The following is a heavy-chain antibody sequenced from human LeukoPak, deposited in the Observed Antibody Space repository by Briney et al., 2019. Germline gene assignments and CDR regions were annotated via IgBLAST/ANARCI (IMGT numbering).Heavy chain of an antibody. V-gene: IGHV3-23*01. CDR2: ISGSGGST. D-gene: IGHD2-2*01. Sequence: GGSLRLSCGASGFTFSSYAMSWIRQAPGKGLEWVSAISGSGGSTYYADSVKGRFTISRDNSKNTLYLQMNSLRAEDTAVYYCAKGLGVVPNDFGYRGQGTLVTVSS. J-gene: IGHJ4*02. CDR3: AKGLGVVPNDFGY. CDR1: GFTFSSYA.